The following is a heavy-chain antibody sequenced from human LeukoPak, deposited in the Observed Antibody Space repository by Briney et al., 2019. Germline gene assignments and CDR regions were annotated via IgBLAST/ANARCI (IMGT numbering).Heavy chain of an antibody. CDR3: ARITHYYDSSGYIY. D-gene: IGHD3-22*01. Sequence: SETLSLTCAVYGGSFSGYYWSWIRQPPGKGLEWIGEINHSGSTNYNPSLKSRVTISVDTSKNQFSLKLSSVTAADTAVYYCARITHYYDSSGYIYWGQGTLVTVSS. CDR2: INHSGST. V-gene: IGHV4-34*01. J-gene: IGHJ4*02. CDR1: GGSFSGYY.